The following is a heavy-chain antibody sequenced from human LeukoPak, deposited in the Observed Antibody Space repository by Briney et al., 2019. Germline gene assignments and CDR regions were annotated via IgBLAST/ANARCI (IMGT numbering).Heavy chain of an antibody. V-gene: IGHV3-21*01. CDR2: ISSSSSNI. Sequence: GGSLRLSCAASGFTFSSYSMNWVRQAPGKGLEWVSSISSSSSNIYYADSVKGRFTISRDNAKNSLYLQMNSLRAEDTAVYYCARRKGSSTPSTDYWGQGTLVTVSS. J-gene: IGHJ4*02. CDR3: ARRKGSSTPSTDY. D-gene: IGHD6-6*01. CDR1: GFTFSSYS.